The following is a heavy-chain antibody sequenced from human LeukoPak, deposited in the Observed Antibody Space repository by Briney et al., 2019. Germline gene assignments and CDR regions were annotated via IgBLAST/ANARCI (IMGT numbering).Heavy chain of an antibody. D-gene: IGHD2-2*02. CDR1: GGSFSGYY. CDR3: ARGDSIAVVPAAIDRNYYYYGMDV. CDR2: INHSGST. Sequence: SETLSLTCAVYGGSFSGYYWSWIRQPPGKGLEWIGEINHSGSTNYNPSLKSRVTISVDTSKNQFSLKLSSVTAADTAVYYCARGDSIAVVPAAIDRNYYYYGMDVWGQGTTVTVSS. V-gene: IGHV4-34*01. J-gene: IGHJ6*02.